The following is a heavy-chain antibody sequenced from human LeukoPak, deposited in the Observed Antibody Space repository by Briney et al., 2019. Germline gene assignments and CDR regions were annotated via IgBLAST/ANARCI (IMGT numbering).Heavy chain of an antibody. Sequence: GASVKVSCKVSGYTLTELSMHWVRQAPGKGLEWMGGFDPEDGETIYAQKFQGRVTMTEDTSTDTAYMELSSLRSEDTAVYYCATSHCSSTSCSEQWFDPWGQGTLVTVSS. J-gene: IGHJ5*02. D-gene: IGHD2-2*01. CDR1: GYTLTELS. V-gene: IGHV1-24*01. CDR2: FDPEDGET. CDR3: ATSHCSSTSCSEQWFDP.